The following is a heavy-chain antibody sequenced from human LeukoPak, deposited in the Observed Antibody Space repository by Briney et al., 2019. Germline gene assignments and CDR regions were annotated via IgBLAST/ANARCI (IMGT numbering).Heavy chain of an antibody. J-gene: IGHJ4*02. CDR1: GGSISSSSYY. V-gene: IGHV4-39*01. D-gene: IGHD6-19*01. CDR3: ARHEMSVWYIVGFDY. CDR2: IYYSGST. Sequence: SETLSLTCTVSGGSISSSSYYWGWIRQPPGKGLEWIGSIYYSGSTYYNPSLKSRVTISVDTSKNQFSLKLSSVTAADTAVYYCARHEMSVWYIVGFDYWGQGTLVTVSS.